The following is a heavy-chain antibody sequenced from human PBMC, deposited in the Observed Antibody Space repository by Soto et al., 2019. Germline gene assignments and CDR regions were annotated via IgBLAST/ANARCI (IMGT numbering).Heavy chain of an antibody. CDR1: XGXXXXXG. J-gene: IGHJ6*02. CDR3: AIDYGGRNYYFYGMDV. D-gene: IGHD4-17*01. Sequence: QVQLVQSGXXXXXXXXXVKVSXXASXGXXXXXGISWVXXAPXXXXXXVGGIIPIFNSEKTAQKFQGRVTITADESTSAAYMELSSLRSEDTAVYYCAIDYGGRNYYFYGMDVWGQGTTVTVSS. CDR2: IIPIFNSE. V-gene: IGHV1-69*01.